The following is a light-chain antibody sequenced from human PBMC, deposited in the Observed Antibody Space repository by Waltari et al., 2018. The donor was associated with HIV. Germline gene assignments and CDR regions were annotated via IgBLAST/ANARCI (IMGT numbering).Light chain of an antibody. CDR3: AVWDDSLSGQV. CDR1: NSNIGRNS. V-gene: IGLV1-47*01. Sequence: QSVVTQSPSSSGTPGQRVTISCSGRNSNIGRNSVSWYRPFSGTTPQLLIYRNTERPSGVPDRFSGSKSGTSASLVISGLRSEDEADYYCAVWDDSLSGQVFGGGTKLTVL. J-gene: IGLJ3*02. CDR2: RNT.